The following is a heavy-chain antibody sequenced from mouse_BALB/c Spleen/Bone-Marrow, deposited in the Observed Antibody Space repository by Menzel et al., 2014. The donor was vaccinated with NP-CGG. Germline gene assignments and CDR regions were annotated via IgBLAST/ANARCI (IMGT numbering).Heavy chain of an antibody. V-gene: IGHV5-6-3*01. CDR2: INNNGGSN. CDR1: GFTFSSYG. J-gene: IGHJ1*01. D-gene: IGHD1-1*01. CDR3: TRVYGWYFDV. Sequence: DVHLVESGGGLVQPGGSLKLSCVASGFTFSSYGMSWVRQTPDKRLELVATINNNGGSNYYPDSVKGQFTTSRDNAKNALYLEMSSVKSEDTAMYYCTRVYGWYFDVWGAGTTVTVSS.